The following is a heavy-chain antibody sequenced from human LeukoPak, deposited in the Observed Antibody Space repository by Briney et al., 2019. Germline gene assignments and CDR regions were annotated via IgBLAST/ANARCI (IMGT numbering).Heavy chain of an antibody. J-gene: IGHJ6*03. CDR3: AKPGIAAAGDYYYYMDV. V-gene: IGHV3-30*02. Sequence: GGSLRLSCAASGFTFSTYGMHWVRQAPGKGLEWVAFVRYDGSKKYYTNSVKGRFTISRDNSKNTLYLQMNSLRAEDTAVYYCAKPGIAAAGDYYYYMDVWGKGTTVTVSS. D-gene: IGHD6-13*01. CDR2: VRYDGSKK. CDR1: GFTFSTYG.